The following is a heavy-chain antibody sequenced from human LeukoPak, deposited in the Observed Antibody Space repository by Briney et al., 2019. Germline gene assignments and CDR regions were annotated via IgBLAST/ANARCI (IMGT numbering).Heavy chain of an antibody. CDR2: IGTAGDT. J-gene: IGHJ4*02. V-gene: IGHV3-13*01. D-gene: IGHD1-1*01. CDR3: ARVAKERVGGVYQFDY. Sequence: PGGSLRLSCAASGFTFSDYDMHWVRQATGKGLEWVSAIGTAGDTYYTGSVKGRFTISRENAKNSLYLQMNSLRAGDTAVYYCARVAKERVGGVYQFDYWGQGTLVTVSS. CDR1: GFTFSDYD.